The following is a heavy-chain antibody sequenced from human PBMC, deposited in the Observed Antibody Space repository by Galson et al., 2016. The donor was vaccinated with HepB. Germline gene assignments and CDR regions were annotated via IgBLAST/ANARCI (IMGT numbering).Heavy chain of an antibody. J-gene: IGHJ4*02. D-gene: IGHD5-12*01. CDR2: IRSKTNTYAT. CDR3: MSYRDDYLRGGD. CDR1: GFTFSGSA. Sequence: SLRLSCAVSGFTFSGSAIHWVRQASVKGLEWVGRIRSKTNTYATAYGESVKGRFTISRDDSRNTAYLQMNSLKTEDTAEYYCMSYRDDYLRGGDWGQGTLVTVSS. V-gene: IGHV3-73*01.